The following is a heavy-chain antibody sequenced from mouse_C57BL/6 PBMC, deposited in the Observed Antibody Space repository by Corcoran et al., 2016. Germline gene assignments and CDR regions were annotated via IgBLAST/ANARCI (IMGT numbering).Heavy chain of an antibody. D-gene: IGHD1-1*01. Sequence: QIQLVQSGPELKKPGETVKISCETSGYTFTTYGMSWVKQAPGKGLKWMGWINTYSGVPTYADDFKGRFAFSLETSASTAYLPINNLKNEDTATYFCADLLLRGYWGQGTTLTVSS. V-gene: IGHV9-3*01. CDR3: ADLLLRGY. CDR1: GYTFTTYG. J-gene: IGHJ2*01. CDR2: INTYSGVP.